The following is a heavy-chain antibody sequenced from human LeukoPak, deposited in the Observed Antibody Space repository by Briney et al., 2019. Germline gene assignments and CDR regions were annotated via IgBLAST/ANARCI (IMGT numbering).Heavy chain of an antibody. J-gene: IGHJ6*03. Sequence: GSLRLSCTASGFIFSSYGMHWVRQAPGKGLEWVAYIQYDGSNEQYAHSVKGRFRISRDSSKHMLYLQMNSLRAEDTAVYYCAKDRCSDGIGCFHYYMDVWGKGTTVTISS. V-gene: IGHV3-30*02. CDR3: AKDRCSDGIGCFHYYMDV. CDR2: IQYDGSNE. CDR1: GFIFSSYG. D-gene: IGHD2-15*01.